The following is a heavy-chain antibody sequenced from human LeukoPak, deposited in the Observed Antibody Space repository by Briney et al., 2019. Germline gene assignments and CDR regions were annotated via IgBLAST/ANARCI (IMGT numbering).Heavy chain of an antibody. CDR1: GFIFSDYN. J-gene: IGHJ4*02. CDR3: ARVAVAGSFDY. CDR2: ISNSGSSV. Sequence: GGSLRLSCAASGFIFSDYNMNWVRQAPGKGLEWVSYISNSGSSVYYADSVKGRFTISRDNAKNSLYLQMNSLRAEDTAVYYCARVAVAGSFDYWGQGTLVTVSS. V-gene: IGHV3-48*04. D-gene: IGHD6-19*01.